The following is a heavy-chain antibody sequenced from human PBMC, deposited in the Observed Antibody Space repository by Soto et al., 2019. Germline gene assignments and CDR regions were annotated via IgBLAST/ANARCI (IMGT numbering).Heavy chain of an antibody. J-gene: IGHJ6*02. V-gene: IGHV1-69*13. CDR2: IIPIFGTA. Sequence: ASVKVSCKASGGTFSSYAISWVRQAPGQGLEWMGGIIPIFGTANYAQKFQGRVTITADESTSTAYMELSSLRSEDTAVYYCVRGTGTIGSDYYYGMDVWGQGTTVTVSS. D-gene: IGHD1-7*01. CDR3: VRGTGTIGSDYYYGMDV. CDR1: GGTFSSYA.